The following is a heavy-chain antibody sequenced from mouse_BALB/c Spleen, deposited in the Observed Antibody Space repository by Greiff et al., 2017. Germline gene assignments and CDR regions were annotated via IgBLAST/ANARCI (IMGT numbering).Heavy chain of an antibody. CDR3: ARKGYYGNWAY. Sequence: EVQLMESGPELVKPGASVKIPCKASGYTFTDYNMDWVKQSHGKGLEWIGDINPNNGGTIYNQKFKGKATLTVDKSSSTAYMELRSLTSEDTAVYYGARKGYYGNWAYWGQGTLVTVSA. V-gene: IGHV1-18*01. CDR1: GYTFTDYN. J-gene: IGHJ3*01. D-gene: IGHD2-1*01. CDR2: INPNNGGT.